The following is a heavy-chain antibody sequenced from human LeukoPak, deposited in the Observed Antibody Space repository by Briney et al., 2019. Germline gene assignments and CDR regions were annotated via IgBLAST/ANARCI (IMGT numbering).Heavy chain of an antibody. J-gene: IGHJ4*02. V-gene: IGHV1-69*04. D-gene: IGHD4-23*01. Sequence: ASVKVSCKASGGTFSSYAISWVRQAPGQGLEWMGRIIPIFGIANYAQKFQGRVTITADKSTSTAYMELSSLRSEDTAVYYCAFGAYGGPTPGNYWGQGTLVTVSS. CDR3: AFGAYGGPTPGNY. CDR1: GGTFSSYA. CDR2: IIPIFGIA.